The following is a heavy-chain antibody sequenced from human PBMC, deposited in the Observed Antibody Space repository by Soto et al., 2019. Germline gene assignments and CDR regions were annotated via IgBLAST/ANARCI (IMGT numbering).Heavy chain of an antibody. D-gene: IGHD3-22*01. V-gene: IGHV4-30-2*01. J-gene: IGHJ4*02. Sequence: SETLSLTCAVSGGSISSGGYSWSWIRQPPGKGLEWIGYIYHSGSTYYNPSLKSRVTISVDRSKNQFSLKLSSVTAADTAVYYCARSYYYDSSGSSPPYYFDYWGQGTLVT. CDR1: GGSISSGGYS. CDR3: ARSYYYDSSGSSPPYYFDY. CDR2: IYHSGST.